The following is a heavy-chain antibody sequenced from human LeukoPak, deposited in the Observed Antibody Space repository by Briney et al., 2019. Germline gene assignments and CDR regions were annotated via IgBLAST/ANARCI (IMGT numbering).Heavy chain of an antibody. D-gene: IGHD3-22*01. CDR3: ARRATMIVVVTRYYFDY. CDR2: IHHSGST. Sequence: SETLSLTCAVDGGSFSSYYWSWIRHPQGNGLEWIGEIHHSGSTNYNTCLKTRVTISADTSKYQFSLKLSSVTAAETAVSYCARRATMIVVVTRYYFDYWGQGTLVTVSS. V-gene: IGHV4-34*01. J-gene: IGHJ4*01. CDR1: GGSFSSYY.